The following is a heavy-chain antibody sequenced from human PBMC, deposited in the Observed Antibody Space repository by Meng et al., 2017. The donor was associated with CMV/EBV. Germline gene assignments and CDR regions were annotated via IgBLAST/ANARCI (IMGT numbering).Heavy chain of an antibody. CDR3: ARDTPFVMPLYYYYYYGMDV. Sequence: ASVKVSCKASGYTFTSYAMHWVRQAPGQRLEWMGWINPNSGGTNYAQKFQGRVTMTRDTSISTAYMELSRLRSDDTAVYYCARDTPFVMPLYYYYYYGMDVWGQGTMVTVSS. V-gene: IGHV1-2*02. CDR2: INPNSGGT. CDR1: GYTFTSYA. J-gene: IGHJ6*02. D-gene: IGHD3-16*01.